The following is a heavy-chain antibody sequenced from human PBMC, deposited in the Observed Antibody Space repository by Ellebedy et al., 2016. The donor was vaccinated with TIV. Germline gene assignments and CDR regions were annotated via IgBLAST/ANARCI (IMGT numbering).Heavy chain of an antibody. CDR1: GESFSGYY. CDR2: INHSGST. V-gene: IGHV4-34*01. CDR3: ARDGDPYYFDY. Sequence: MPSETLSLTCAVYGESFSGYYWSWIRQPPGKGLEWIGEINHSGSTNYNPSLKSRVTISVDTSKNQFSLKLSPVTAADTAVYYCARDGDPYYFDYWGQGTLVTVSS. D-gene: IGHD4-17*01. J-gene: IGHJ4*02.